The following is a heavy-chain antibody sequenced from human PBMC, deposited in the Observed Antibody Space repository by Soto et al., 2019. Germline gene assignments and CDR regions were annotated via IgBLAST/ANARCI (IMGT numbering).Heavy chain of an antibody. CDR1: GFTFSSYS. CDR2: ISSSSSYI. V-gene: IGHV3-21*01. Sequence: GGSLRLSCAASGFTFSSYSMNWVRQAPGKGLEWVSSISSSSSYIYYADSVKGRFTISRDNAKNSLYLQMNSLRAEDTAVYYCARDGGYYGDYGAFDIWGQGTMVTVSS. CDR3: ARDGGYYGDYGAFDI. D-gene: IGHD4-17*01. J-gene: IGHJ3*02.